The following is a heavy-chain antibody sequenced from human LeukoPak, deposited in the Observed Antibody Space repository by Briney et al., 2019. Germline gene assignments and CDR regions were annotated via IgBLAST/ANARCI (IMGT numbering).Heavy chain of an antibody. V-gene: IGHV3-23*01. J-gene: IGHJ4*02. Sequence: GGSLRLSCAASGFTFSNYSMSWVRQAPGKGLEWVSNINGNGSNTYYVDSVKGRFTISRDNSKNTLYLQMNSLRAEDTAVYYCAKDLEEQKLVLDDWGQGTLVTVSS. D-gene: IGHD6-13*01. CDR2: INGNGSNT. CDR3: AKDLEEQKLVLDD. CDR1: GFTFSNYS.